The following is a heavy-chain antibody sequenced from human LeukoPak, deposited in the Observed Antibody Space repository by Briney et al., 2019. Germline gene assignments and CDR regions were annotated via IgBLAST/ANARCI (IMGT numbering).Heavy chain of an antibody. D-gene: IGHD3-10*01. CDR2: ISGSGGST. CDR3: AKEEMVRGVGIDY. Sequence: GGSLRLSCAASGFTFSSFGMNWVRQAPGKGLEWVSAISGSGGSTYYADSVKGRFTISRDNSKNTLYLQMNSLRAEDTAVYYCAKEEMVRGVGIDYWGQGTLVTVSS. J-gene: IGHJ4*02. V-gene: IGHV3-23*01. CDR1: GFTFSSFG.